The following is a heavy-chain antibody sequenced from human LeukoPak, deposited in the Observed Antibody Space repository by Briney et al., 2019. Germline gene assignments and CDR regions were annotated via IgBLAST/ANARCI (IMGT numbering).Heavy chain of an antibody. Sequence: ASVKVSCKASGYTFTGYYMHWVRQAPGQGLEWLGWINPNSGGTNYAQKFQGRVTMTRDTSISTAYMELSRLRSDDTAVYYCAGGSSGWYKNVDYWGQGTLVTVSS. D-gene: IGHD6-19*01. V-gene: IGHV1-2*02. J-gene: IGHJ4*02. CDR1: GYTFTGYY. CDR3: AGGSSGWYKNVDY. CDR2: INPNSGGT.